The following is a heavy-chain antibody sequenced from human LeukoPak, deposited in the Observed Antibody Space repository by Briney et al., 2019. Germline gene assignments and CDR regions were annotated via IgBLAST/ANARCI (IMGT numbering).Heavy chain of an antibody. Sequence: GGSLRLSCAASGFTFSSYSMNCVRQAPRKRLQRVSSISSSSSYIYYADSVKGRFTISRDNAKNSLYLQMNSLRAEDTAVYYCARVVAAAPGYYYMDVWGKGTTVTVSS. V-gene: IGHV3-21*01. CDR3: ARVVAAAPGYYYMDV. J-gene: IGHJ6*03. CDR2: ISSSSSYI. CDR1: GFTFSSYS. D-gene: IGHD2-2*01.